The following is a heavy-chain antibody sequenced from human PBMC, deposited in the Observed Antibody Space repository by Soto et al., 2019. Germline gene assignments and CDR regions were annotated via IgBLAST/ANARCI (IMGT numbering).Heavy chain of an antibody. CDR1: KFTFSNYA. Sequence: VGSLRLSCAASKFTFSNYAMSWVRQAPGKGLEWVSTITDSAAGTYYADSVKGRCTISRDNSKNTLYLQVNSLRAEDTAVYYCAKGRGYSYGYPFDYWGQGALVTVSS. V-gene: IGHV3-23*01. D-gene: IGHD5-18*01. CDR2: ITDSAAGT. J-gene: IGHJ4*02. CDR3: AKGRGYSYGYPFDY.